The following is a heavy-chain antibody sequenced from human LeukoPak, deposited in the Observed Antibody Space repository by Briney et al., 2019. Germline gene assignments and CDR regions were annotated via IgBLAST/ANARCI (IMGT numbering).Heavy chain of an antibody. CDR3: ARGAYCGGDCYLGDDAFDI. D-gene: IGHD2-21*02. J-gene: IGHJ3*02. Sequence: GGSLRLSCAASGFTFSDYYMSWIRQAPGKGLEWVSYISSSGSTIYYADSVKGRFTISRDNAKNSLYLQMNSLRAEDTAVYYCARGAYCGGDCYLGDDAFDIWGQGTMVTVSS. V-gene: IGHV3-11*01. CDR1: GFTFSDYY. CDR2: ISSSGSTI.